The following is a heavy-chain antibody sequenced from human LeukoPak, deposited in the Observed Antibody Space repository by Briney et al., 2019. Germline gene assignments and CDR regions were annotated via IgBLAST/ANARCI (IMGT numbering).Heavy chain of an antibody. CDR2: INHSGST. Sequence: SETLSLTCAVYGGSFSGYYWSWIRQPPGKGLEWIGEINHSGSTNYNPSLKSRVTISVDTSKNQFSLKLNSVTAADTALYYCARDSYGSGSFGYWGQGTLVTVSS. CDR1: GGSFSGYY. D-gene: IGHD3-10*01. CDR3: ARDSYGSGSFGY. V-gene: IGHV4-34*01. J-gene: IGHJ4*02.